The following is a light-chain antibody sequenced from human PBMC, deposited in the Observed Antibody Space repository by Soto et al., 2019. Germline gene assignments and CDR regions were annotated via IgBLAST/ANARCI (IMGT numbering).Light chain of an antibody. CDR3: QAWDSSAVV. Sequence: SYELTQPPSVSVSTGQTASITCSGDKLGDKYASWYQQKPGQSPVLVIYQDRKRPSGIPERFSGSNSGNTATLTIIETQAMDEADYYCQAWDSSAVVFGGGTQLTVL. CDR1: KLGDKY. J-gene: IGLJ2*01. V-gene: IGLV3-1*01. CDR2: QDR.